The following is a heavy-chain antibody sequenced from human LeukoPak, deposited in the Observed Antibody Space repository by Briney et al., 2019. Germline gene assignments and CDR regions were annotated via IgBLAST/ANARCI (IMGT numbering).Heavy chain of an antibody. V-gene: IGHV3-23*01. Sequence: HPGGSLRLSCTASGFSFATYDMSWVRQAPGKGLEWVSAISGSGGSTYYADSVKGRFTISRDNSKNTLYLQMNSLRAEDTAVYYCAKGGYGDYPYYFDYWGQGTLVTVSS. CDR3: AKGGYGDYPYYFDY. CDR1: GFSFATYD. J-gene: IGHJ4*02. D-gene: IGHD4-17*01. CDR2: ISGSGGST.